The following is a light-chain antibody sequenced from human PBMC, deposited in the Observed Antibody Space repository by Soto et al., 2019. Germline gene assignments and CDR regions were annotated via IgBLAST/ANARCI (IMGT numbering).Light chain of an antibody. CDR3: QQYQSYSRT. CDR1: QSINTW. Sequence: DIQMTQSPSTLSASVGDRITITCRASQSINTWLAWYQQKPGEAPKLLIYDGSTLANGVPSRFSGSGSGTEFSLTISSLQPDDFATYYCQQYQSYSRTFGQGTRVEVK. CDR2: DGS. J-gene: IGKJ1*01. V-gene: IGKV1-5*01.